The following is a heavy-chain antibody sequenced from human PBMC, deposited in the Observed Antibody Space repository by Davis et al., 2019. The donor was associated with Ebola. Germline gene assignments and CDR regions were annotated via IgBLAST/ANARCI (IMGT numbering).Heavy chain of an antibody. CDR1: GFTFSGSA. D-gene: IGHD3-22*01. CDR3: ARDPRVVVIPH. J-gene: IGHJ4*02. Sequence: SLKISCAASGFTFSGSAMHWLRQASGKGLEWVGRIRSKANSYATAYAASVKGRFTISRDDSKNTAYLQMNSLRAEDTAVYYCARDPRVVVIPHWGQGTLVTVSS. CDR2: IRSKANSYAT. V-gene: IGHV3-73*01.